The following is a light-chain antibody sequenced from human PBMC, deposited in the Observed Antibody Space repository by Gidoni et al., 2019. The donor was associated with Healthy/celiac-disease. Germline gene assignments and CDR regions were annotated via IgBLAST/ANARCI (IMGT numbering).Light chain of an antibody. V-gene: IGKV2-28*01. Sequence: DMVMTQSPLSLPVTPGEPASISCRSSQSLLHSNGYNYLDWYLQKPGQSPQLLIYFGSNRASGVPSRFSGSGSGTDFTLKISRVEAEDVGVYYCMQALQTSFTFGPGTKVDIK. CDR2: FGS. CDR3: MQALQTSFT. CDR1: QSLLHSNGYNY. J-gene: IGKJ3*01.